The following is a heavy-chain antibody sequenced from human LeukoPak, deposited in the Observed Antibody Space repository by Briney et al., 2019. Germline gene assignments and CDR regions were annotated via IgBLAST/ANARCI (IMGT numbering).Heavy chain of an antibody. J-gene: IGHJ3*02. CDR2: INPSGGST. Sequence: ASVKVSCKASGYTFTSYYMHWVRQAPGQGLEWMGIINPSGGSTSYAQKFQGRVTMTRGTSTSTVYMELSSLRSEDTAVYYCARASLGEVVAPGDAFDIWGQGTMVTVSS. CDR3: ARASLGEVVAPGDAFDI. CDR1: GYTFTSYY. D-gene: IGHD3-10*01. V-gene: IGHV1-46*01.